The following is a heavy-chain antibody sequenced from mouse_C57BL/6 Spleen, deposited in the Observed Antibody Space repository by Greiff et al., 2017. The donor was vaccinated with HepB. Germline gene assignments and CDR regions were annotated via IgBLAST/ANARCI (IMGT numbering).Heavy chain of an antibody. CDR3: ASRGAAQAWFAY. J-gene: IGHJ3*01. V-gene: IGHV1-69*01. CDR2: IDPSDSYT. CDR1: GYTFTSYW. Sequence: QVQLQQPGAELVMPGASVKLSCKASGYTFTSYWMHWVKQRPGQGLEWIGEIDPSDSYTNYNQKFKGKSTLTVDKSSSTAYMQLSSLTSEDSAVYYCASRGAAQAWFAYWGQGTLVTVSA. D-gene: IGHD3-2*02.